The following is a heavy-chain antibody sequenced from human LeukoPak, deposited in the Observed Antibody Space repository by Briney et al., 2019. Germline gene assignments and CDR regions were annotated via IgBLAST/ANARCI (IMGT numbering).Heavy chain of an antibody. J-gene: IGHJ4*02. CDR3: ARGRGSSSEFDY. V-gene: IGHV3-30*01. Sequence: GGSLRLSCAASGFTFSSYAMHWVRQAPGKGVEWVAVISYDGSNKYYADSVKGRFTISRDNSKNTLYLQMNSLRAEDTAVYYCARGRGSSSEFDYWGQGTLVTVSS. CDR2: ISYDGSNK. CDR1: GFTFSSYA. D-gene: IGHD6-6*01.